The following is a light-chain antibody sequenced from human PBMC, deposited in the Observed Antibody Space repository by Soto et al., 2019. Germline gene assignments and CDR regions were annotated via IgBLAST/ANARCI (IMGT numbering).Light chain of an antibody. J-gene: IGKJ5*01. V-gene: IGKV3D-20*01. Sequence: IVLTQSPATMSLSPGERATLSCGASERVSSSYVAWYQMKAGLAPRLLIHDASTRASGIPDRFRGSKSGTGFTLTIRGLEPEDAALFYCQQYGSSPITFGQGTRLE. CDR3: QQYGSSPIT. CDR1: ERVSSSY. CDR2: DAS.